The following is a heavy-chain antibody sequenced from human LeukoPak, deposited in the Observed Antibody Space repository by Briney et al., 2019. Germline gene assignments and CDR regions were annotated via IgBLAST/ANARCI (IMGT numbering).Heavy chain of an antibody. J-gene: IGHJ4*02. CDR3: AREEYYYDSSGYPFPPGFFDY. Sequence: PGGSLTLSCAASGFTFSTYAMTWVRQAPGKGLEWVSGFTGRDNNIDYVDSVKGRFTISRDNSKNTLYLQMNSLRAEDTAVYYCAREEYYYDSSGYPFPPGFFDYGGQGTLVTVSS. CDR2: FTGRDNNI. V-gene: IGHV3-23*01. D-gene: IGHD3-22*01. CDR1: GFTFSTYA.